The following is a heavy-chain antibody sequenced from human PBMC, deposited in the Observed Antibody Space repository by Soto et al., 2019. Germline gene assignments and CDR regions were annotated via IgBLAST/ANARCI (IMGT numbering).Heavy chain of an antibody. CDR3: AREKDSYGPFDY. CDR1: GFTFSSYA. D-gene: IGHD5-18*01. J-gene: IGHJ4*02. Sequence: QVRLVESGGGVVQPGRSLRLSCAASGFTFSSYAMHWVRQAPGKGLEWVAVISYDGSNKYYADSVKGRFTISRDNSKNTLYLQMNSLRAEDTAVYYCAREKDSYGPFDYWGQGTLVTVSS. CDR2: ISYDGSNK. V-gene: IGHV3-30-3*01.